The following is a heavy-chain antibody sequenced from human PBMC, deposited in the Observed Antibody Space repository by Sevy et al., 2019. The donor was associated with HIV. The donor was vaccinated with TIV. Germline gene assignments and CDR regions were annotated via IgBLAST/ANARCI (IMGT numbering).Heavy chain of an antibody. Sequence: GGSLRLSCAASGFTFSSYAMNWVRQAPGKGLEWVSTIYGSGGVTYCADSVKGRFTISRDKSKNTLYLQMNSLRAEDTTVYYCAGGRYDSSGSFDAFDIWGQGTMVTVSS. CDR1: GFTFSSYA. J-gene: IGHJ3*02. V-gene: IGHV3-23*01. CDR3: AGGRYDSSGSFDAFDI. D-gene: IGHD3-22*01. CDR2: IYGSGGVT.